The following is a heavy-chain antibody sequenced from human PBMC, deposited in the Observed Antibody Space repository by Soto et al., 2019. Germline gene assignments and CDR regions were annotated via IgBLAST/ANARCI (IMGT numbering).Heavy chain of an antibody. CDR2: ISYDGGLQ. D-gene: IGHD5-18*01. Sequence: QAHLVESGGGVVQPGRSLRLSCAASGFTFTSYGMHWVRQAPGTRLEWVAVISYDGGLQHYADSVKGRFTISRDNSKNRVLLQMKSLRAEDTAVYYCVSDRGYGHASVPYSWGQGTLVSVSS. J-gene: IGHJ4*02. V-gene: IGHV3-30*13. CDR3: VSDRGYGHASVPYS. CDR1: GFTFTSYG.